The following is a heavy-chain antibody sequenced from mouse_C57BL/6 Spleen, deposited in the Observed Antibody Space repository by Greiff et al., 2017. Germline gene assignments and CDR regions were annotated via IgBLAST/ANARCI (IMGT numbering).Heavy chain of an antibody. Sequence: DVQLQESGGGLVQPGGSMKLSCVASGFTFSNYWMNWVRQSPEKGLEWVAQIRLKSDNYATHYAESVKGRFTISRDDSKSSVYLQMNNLRAEDTGIYYCTKDSSGYVPYFDYWGQGTTLTVSS. CDR3: TKDSSGYVPYFDY. V-gene: IGHV6-3*01. J-gene: IGHJ2*01. CDR2: IRLKSDNYAT. D-gene: IGHD3-2*02. CDR1: GFTFSNYW.